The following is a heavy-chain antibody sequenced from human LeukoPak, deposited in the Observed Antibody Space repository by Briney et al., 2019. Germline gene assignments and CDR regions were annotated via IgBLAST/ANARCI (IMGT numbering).Heavy chain of an antibody. Sequence: ASVKVSCKASGYTFTGYGISWVRQAPGQGLEWMAWISAYNGNTNYAQKVQGRVTMTTDTSTSTAYMDLRSLRSDDTAVYYCARDLRYSSGWYHDAFDIWGQGTMVTVSS. J-gene: IGHJ3*02. V-gene: IGHV1-18*01. CDR2: ISAYNGNT. D-gene: IGHD6-19*01. CDR3: ARDLRYSSGWYHDAFDI. CDR1: GYTFTGYG.